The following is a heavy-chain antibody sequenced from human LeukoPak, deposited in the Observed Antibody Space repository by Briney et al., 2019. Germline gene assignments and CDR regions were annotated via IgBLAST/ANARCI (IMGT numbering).Heavy chain of an antibody. Sequence: KPGGSLRLSCAASGFTFSSYSMNWVRQAPGKGLEWVSSISSSSSYIYYADSVKGRFTISRDNAENSLYLQMNSLRAEDTAVYYYARRPTSRSTREYYFDYWGQGTLVTVSS. CDR3: ARRPTSRSTREYYFDY. V-gene: IGHV3-21*01. J-gene: IGHJ4*02. D-gene: IGHD3-10*01. CDR1: GFTFSSYS. CDR2: ISSSSSYI.